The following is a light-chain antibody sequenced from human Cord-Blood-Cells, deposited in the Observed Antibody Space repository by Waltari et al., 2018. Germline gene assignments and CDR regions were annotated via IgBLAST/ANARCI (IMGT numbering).Light chain of an antibody. CDR2: DAP. CDR3: HQYNSYS. Sequence: DIQMTQSPYTLSASVGDRVTITCRASQSISSWLAWYQQKPGKAPKLLIYDAPSLEIGVPSRFSGSGSGTAFTLTISSLQPDDFSTYYCHQYNSYSFGPGTKVDIK. V-gene: IGKV1-5*01. J-gene: IGKJ3*01. CDR1: QSISSW.